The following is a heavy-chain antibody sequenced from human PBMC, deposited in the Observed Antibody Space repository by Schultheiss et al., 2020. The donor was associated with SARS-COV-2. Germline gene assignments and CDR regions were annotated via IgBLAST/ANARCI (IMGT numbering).Heavy chain of an antibody. Sequence: SGPTLVKPTQTLTLTCTFSGFSLSTSGMCVSWIRQPPGKALEWLALIDWDDDKYYSTSLKSRLTISKDPSKSQVVLTMTNMAPVDTATYFCARIYEDGPYYDYVWESYSLENYFDSWGQGTLVTVSS. CDR3: ARIYEDGPYYDYVWESYSLENYFDS. V-gene: IGHV2-70*01. D-gene: IGHD3-16*01. CDR2: IDWDDDK. CDR1: GFSLSTSGMC. J-gene: IGHJ4*02.